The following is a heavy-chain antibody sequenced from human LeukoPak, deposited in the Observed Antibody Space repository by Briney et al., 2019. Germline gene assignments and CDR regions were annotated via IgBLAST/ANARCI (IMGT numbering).Heavy chain of an antibody. V-gene: IGHV3-21*01. J-gene: IGHJ4*02. CDR2: ISSSGSNT. CDR3: ARVPPHY. CDR1: GFSLSTYT. Sequence: GGSLRLSCAASGFSLSTYTMKWVRQAPGKGLEWVSSISSSGSNTYYADSVKGRFTISRDNAKNSLHLQMNSLRAEDTAVYYCARVPPHYWGQGTLVTVPS.